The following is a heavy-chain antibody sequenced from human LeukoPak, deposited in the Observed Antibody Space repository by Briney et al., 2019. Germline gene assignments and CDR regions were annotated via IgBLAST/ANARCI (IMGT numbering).Heavy chain of an antibody. V-gene: IGHV3-9*01. CDR2: RRWNSGSI. Sequence: GGSLSLSCAASGFTFDDYAMHWVRQDPGKGLEWVSGRRWNSGSIGYADSVKGRFTISRDNAKNSLYLQMNSLRAEDTALYYCAKSSHPNIVVVVAATHYFDYWGQGTLVTVSS. CDR1: GFTFDDYA. CDR3: AKSSHPNIVVVVAATHYFDY. J-gene: IGHJ4*02. D-gene: IGHD2-15*01.